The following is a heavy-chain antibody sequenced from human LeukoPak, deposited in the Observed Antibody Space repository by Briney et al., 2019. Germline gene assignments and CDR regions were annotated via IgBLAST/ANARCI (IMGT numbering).Heavy chain of an antibody. Sequence: PGASLILSCAASGFTFSSYAMSWVRQAPGKGLEWVSSISGSGGSTHYADSVKGRFTISRDNSKNTLYLQMNSLRAEDTAVYYCAKDPVGGIGYYYYYAMDVWGQGTTVTVSS. J-gene: IGHJ6*02. V-gene: IGHV3-23*01. CDR2: ISGSGGST. D-gene: IGHD3-10*01. CDR3: AKDPVGGIGYYYYYAMDV. CDR1: GFTFSSYA.